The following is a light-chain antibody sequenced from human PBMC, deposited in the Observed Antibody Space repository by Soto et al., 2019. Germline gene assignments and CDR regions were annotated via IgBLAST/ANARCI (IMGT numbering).Light chain of an antibody. J-gene: IGKJ4*01. CDR3: QQYEGLPLT. CDR2: DAS. V-gene: IGKV1-33*01. CDR1: QDISNY. Sequence: DIQMTQSPSSLSASVGDRVTITCQASQDISNYLNWYQQKPGKAPKLLIFDASNVETGVPSRFSGSGSGTHFTFPIHSLQAEDIAKYYCQQYEGLPLTFGGGTKIEI.